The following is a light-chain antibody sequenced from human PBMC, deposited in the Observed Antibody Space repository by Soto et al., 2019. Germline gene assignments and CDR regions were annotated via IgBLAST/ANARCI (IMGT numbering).Light chain of an antibody. V-gene: IGKV1-5*01. CDR1: QSITNW. CDR2: DAS. J-gene: IGKJ1*01. Sequence: DIQMTQSPSTLSAYVGVRVTITCRASQSITNWVAWYQQKPGKAPKLLIYDASNLESGVPSRFSGGGSGTDLPPTVSSLQPNNFATYSAKKNNNYSPTSGQGPRWKS. CDR3: KKNNNYSPT.